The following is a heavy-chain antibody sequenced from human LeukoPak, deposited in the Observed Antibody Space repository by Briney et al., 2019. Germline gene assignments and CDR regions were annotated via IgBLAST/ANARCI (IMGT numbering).Heavy chain of an antibody. CDR2: IYYSGST. CDR3: ARVITEYQLHYFDY. J-gene: IGHJ4*02. V-gene: IGHV4-31*03. Sequence: SETLSLTCTVSGGSISSGGYYWSWIRQHPGKGLEWIGYIYYSGSTYYNPSLKSRVTISVDTSKNQFSLKLSSVTAADTAVHYCARVITEYQLHYFDYWGQGTLVTVSS. D-gene: IGHD2-2*01. CDR1: GGSISSGGYY.